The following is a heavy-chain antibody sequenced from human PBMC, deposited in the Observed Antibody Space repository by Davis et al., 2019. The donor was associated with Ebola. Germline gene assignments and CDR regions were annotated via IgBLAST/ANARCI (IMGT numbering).Heavy chain of an antibody. V-gene: IGHV1-18*01. J-gene: IGHJ6*02. CDR1: GGTFSSYA. Sequence: ASVKVSCKASGGTFSSYAISWVRQAPGQGLEWMGWISTYNGNTNYAQKLQGRVTMTTDTSTSTAYMELRSLRSDDTAVYYCARVDSSSWYRGLYGMDVWGQGTTVTVSS. CDR2: ISTYNGNT. CDR3: ARVDSSSWYRGLYGMDV. D-gene: IGHD6-13*01.